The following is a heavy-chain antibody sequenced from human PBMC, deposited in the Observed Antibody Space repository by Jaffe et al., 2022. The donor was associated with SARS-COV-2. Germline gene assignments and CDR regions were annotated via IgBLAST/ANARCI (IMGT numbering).Heavy chain of an antibody. CDR3: ARGVGLGMGYSYGYIDY. CDR2: ISYDGTNK. CDR1: GFTFSRNA. J-gene: IGHJ4*02. V-gene: IGHV3-30*04. Sequence: QVQLVESGGGVVQPGRSLRLSCAASGFTFSRNAMHWIRQAPGKGLEWVAVISYDGTNKYYADSVKGRFTISRDNSKNTLYLQMNSLRAEDTAVYYCARGVGLGMGYSYGYIDYWGQGTLGTVSS. D-gene: IGHD5-18*01.